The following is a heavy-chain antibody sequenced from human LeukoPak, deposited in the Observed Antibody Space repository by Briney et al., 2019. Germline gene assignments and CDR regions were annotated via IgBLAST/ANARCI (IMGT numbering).Heavy chain of an antibody. D-gene: IGHD3-3*01. CDR3: AKTYYDFWSGVFDY. J-gene: IGHJ4*02. Sequence: GGSLRLSCAASGFTFSSYWMHWVRQAPGKGLVWVSRINSDGSSTSYADSVKGRFTISRDNAKNTLYLQVNSLRAEDTAVYYCAKTYYDFWSGVFDYWGQGTLVTVSS. CDR2: INSDGSST. CDR1: GFTFSSYW. V-gene: IGHV3-74*01.